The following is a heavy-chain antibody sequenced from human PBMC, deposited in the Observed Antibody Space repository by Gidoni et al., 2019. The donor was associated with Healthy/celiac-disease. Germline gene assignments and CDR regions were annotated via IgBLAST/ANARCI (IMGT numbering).Heavy chain of an antibody. D-gene: IGHD3-22*01. CDR3: ARDTTYYYDSSGPMGAFDI. J-gene: IGHJ3*02. Sequence: QVQLVQSGAEVKKPGSSVKVSCKASGGTFSSYAISWVRQAPGQGLEWMGGIIPIFGTANYAQKFQGRVTITADESTSTAYMELSSLRSEDTAVYYCARDTTYYYDSSGPMGAFDIWGQGTMVTVSS. CDR2: IIPIFGTA. CDR1: GGTFSSYA. V-gene: IGHV1-69*01.